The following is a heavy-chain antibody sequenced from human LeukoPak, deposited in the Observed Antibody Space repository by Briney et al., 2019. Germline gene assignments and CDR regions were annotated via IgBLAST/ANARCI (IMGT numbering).Heavy chain of an antibody. CDR3: ARDRATNYYDSSGYYWNY. J-gene: IGHJ4*02. Sequence: SVKVSCKASGGTFSSYAIGWVRQAPGQGLEWMGGIIPIFGTANYAQKFQGRVTITADTSTSTAYMELRSLRSDDTAVYYCARDRATNYYDSSGYYWNYWGQGTLVTVSS. CDR1: GGTFSSYA. D-gene: IGHD3-22*01. CDR2: IIPIFGTA. V-gene: IGHV1-69*06.